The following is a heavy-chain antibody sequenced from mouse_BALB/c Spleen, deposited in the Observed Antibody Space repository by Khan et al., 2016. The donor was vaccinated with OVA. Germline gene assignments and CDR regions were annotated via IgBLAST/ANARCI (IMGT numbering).Heavy chain of an antibody. J-gene: IGHJ2*01. V-gene: IGHV5-6-3*01. D-gene: IGHD2-1*01. Sequence: EVKLLESGGGLVQPGGSLKLSCAASGFTFSSYGMSWVRQTPDKRLELVATINTNVGSTYYQDSVKGRFTISRDNAKNTLYLQMSSLKSEDTAMYYCARVGIIYYCNYAYYFDYWGQGTTLTVSS. CDR1: GFTFSSYG. CDR3: ARVGIIYYCNYAYYFDY. CDR2: INTNVGST.